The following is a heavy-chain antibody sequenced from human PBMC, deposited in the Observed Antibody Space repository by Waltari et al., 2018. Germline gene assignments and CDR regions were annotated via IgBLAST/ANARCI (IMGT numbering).Heavy chain of an antibody. D-gene: IGHD2-15*01. CDR1: GGSFSGYY. J-gene: IGHJ4*02. CDR3: ARERAGYCGGGSCSSPPGF. Sequence: QVQLPQWGAGLLKPSETLSLTCAVYGGSFSGYYWRRIRQAPGKGLEWIGEINHSGSTKYNPSLESRLTISVDTSKNQFSLKLTSVTAADTAVYYCARERAGYCGGGSCSSPPGFWGQGTLVTVSS. CDR2: INHSGST. V-gene: IGHV4-34*01.